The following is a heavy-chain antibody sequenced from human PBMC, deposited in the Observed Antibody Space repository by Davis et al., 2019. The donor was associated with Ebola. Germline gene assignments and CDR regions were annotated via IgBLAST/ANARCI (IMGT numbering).Heavy chain of an antibody. CDR3: ARERGIAAAGTRFDY. V-gene: IGHV4-34*01. CDR2: INHSGST. D-gene: IGHD6-13*01. CDR1: GGSFSGYY. J-gene: IGHJ4*02. Sequence: SETLSLTCAAYGGSFSGYYWSWIRQPPGKGLEWIGEINHSGSTNYNPSLKSRVTISVDTSKNQFSLKLSSVTAADTAVYYCARERGIAAAGTRFDYWGQGTLVTVSS.